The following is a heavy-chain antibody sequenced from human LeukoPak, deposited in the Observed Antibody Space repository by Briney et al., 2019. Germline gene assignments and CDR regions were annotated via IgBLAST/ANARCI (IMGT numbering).Heavy chain of an antibody. CDR3: ASWGEGALDN. Sequence: PGGSLRLSCAASGFTFSSYWMHWVRQAPGKGLVWVSRINSDGSSTSYADSVKGRFTISRDNAKNTLYLQMNSLRVEDTGVYYCASWGEGALDNWGQGTLVTVSS. D-gene: IGHD1-26*01. V-gene: IGHV3-74*01. CDR2: INSDGSST. CDR1: GFTFSSYW. J-gene: IGHJ4*02.